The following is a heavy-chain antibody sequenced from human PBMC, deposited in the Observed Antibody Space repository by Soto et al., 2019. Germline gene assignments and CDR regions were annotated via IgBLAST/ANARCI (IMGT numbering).Heavy chain of an antibody. Sequence: VSVKVSCKVSGYRFPSYGINWVRQAPGQGLEWVGWVNPDNHNTNYAQNFQHRVSLTTDTSTNTAFLELRGLRSDDTAVYYCARVRFGDPFDYWGQGTLVTVS. V-gene: IGHV1-18*01. CDR2: VNPDNHNT. D-gene: IGHD3-16*01. J-gene: IGHJ4*02. CDR3: ARVRFGDPFDY. CDR1: GYRFPSYG.